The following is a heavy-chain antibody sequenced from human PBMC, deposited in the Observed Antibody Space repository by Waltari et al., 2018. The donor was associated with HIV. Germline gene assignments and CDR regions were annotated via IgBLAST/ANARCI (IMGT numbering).Heavy chain of an antibody. CDR3: AKVKPDYGDYLYYFDY. CDR1: GFTFSGYG. Sequence: QVQLVESGGGVVHPGGSLRLSCAASGFTFSGYGMHWVRQAPGKGLEWVAVISYDGGNKYYADSVKGRFTISRDNSKNTLYLQMNSLRAEDTAVYYCAKVKPDYGDYLYYFDYWGQGTLATVSS. CDR2: ISYDGGNK. J-gene: IGHJ4*02. V-gene: IGHV3-30*18. D-gene: IGHD4-17*01.